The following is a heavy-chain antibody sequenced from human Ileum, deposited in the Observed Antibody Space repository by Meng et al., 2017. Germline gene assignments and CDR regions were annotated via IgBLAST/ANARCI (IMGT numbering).Heavy chain of an antibody. Sequence: QGHLQGSGPGLVEPSGTLSLTCTVSGGSISSSFYWSWVRQSPGKGLEWIGQIYLAGSPNYNPSLESRVTISVDKSKNQFSLRLTSVTAADTAIFYCVRHGGKYFDSWGQGTLVTVSS. CDR3: VRHGGKYFDS. D-gene: IGHD2-15*01. V-gene: IGHV4-4*02. J-gene: IGHJ4*02. CDR2: IYLAGSP. CDR1: GGSISSSFY.